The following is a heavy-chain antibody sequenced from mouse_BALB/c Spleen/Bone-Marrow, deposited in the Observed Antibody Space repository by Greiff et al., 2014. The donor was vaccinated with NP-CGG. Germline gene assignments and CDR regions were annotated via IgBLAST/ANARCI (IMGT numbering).Heavy chain of an antibody. J-gene: IGHJ2*01. CDR1: GFSLTSYG. CDR3: ARYYYGFLDY. Sequence: QVQLQQSGPGLVAPSQSLSITCTVSGFSLTSYGVHWIRQPPGKGLEWLGVIWADGSTNYNSALMSRLSISKDNSKSQVFLKMNSLQTDDTAMYYCARYYYGFLDYWGQGTTLTVSS. CDR2: IWADGST. D-gene: IGHD1-2*01. V-gene: IGHV2-9*02.